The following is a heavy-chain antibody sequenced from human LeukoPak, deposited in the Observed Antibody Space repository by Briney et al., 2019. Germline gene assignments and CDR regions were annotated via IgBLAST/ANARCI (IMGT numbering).Heavy chain of an antibody. Sequence: PSETLSLTCAVYGGSFGGYYWGWIRQPPGKGLEWIGSIYHSGSNFYNPSLKSRVTISLDTSKNQSSLKLSSVTAADTAVYYCARVKGVVTAILDYWGQGTLVTVSS. J-gene: IGHJ4*02. CDR2: IYHSGSN. D-gene: IGHD2-21*02. CDR3: ARVKGVVTAILDY. CDR1: GGSFGGYY. V-gene: IGHV4-34*01.